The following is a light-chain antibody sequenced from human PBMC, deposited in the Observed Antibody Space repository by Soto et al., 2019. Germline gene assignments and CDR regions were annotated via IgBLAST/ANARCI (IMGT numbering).Light chain of an antibody. J-gene: IGKJ4*01. CDR2: GAS. V-gene: IGKV3-15*01. CDR3: QQYNNWPPLT. CDR1: RSVSSN. Sequence: EIVMTQSPATLSVSPGERATLSCRTSRSVSSNLAWYQQKPGQAPRLLIYGASTRATGIPARFSGSGSGTEFTLTISSQQSEDFAVYYCQQYNNWPPLTFGGGTKVEIK.